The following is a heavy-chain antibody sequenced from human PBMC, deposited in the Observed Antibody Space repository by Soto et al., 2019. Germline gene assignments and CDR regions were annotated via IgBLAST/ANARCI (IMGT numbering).Heavy chain of an antibody. CDR3: ASFSITVGRNDAFDI. V-gene: IGHV5-51*01. D-gene: IGHD1-20*01. CDR1: GYVFTSYC. J-gene: IGHJ3*02. Sequence: NISFNGSGYVFTSYCIGFFRQIRCKGLDWMGIIYPGDSDTRYIPSFQGQVTISADKSISTAYLQWSSLKASDTAMYYCASFSITVGRNDAFDIWGQGTIVTVSS. CDR2: IYPGDSDT.